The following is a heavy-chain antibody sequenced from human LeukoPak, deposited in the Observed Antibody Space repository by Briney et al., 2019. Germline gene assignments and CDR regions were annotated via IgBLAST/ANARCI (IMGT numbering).Heavy chain of an antibody. CDR3: ARTEYCSSTSCYAGAFDI. CDR2: INPNSGGT. CDR1: GYTFTGYY. D-gene: IGHD2-2*01. J-gene: IGHJ3*02. Sequence: ASVKVSCKASGYTFTGYYMHWVRQAPGQGLEWMGWINPNSGGTNYAQKFQGRVTMTRDTSISTAYMELSRLRSDDTAVYYCARTEYCSSTSCYAGAFDIWGQGTMVTVSS. V-gene: IGHV1-2*02.